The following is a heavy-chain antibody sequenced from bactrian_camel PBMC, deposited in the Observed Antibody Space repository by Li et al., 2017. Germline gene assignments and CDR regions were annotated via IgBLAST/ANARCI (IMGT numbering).Heavy chain of an antibody. CDR3: AAGSISGSSSLWSRRALGSDMWNY. CDR2: IGSDRAT. V-gene: IGHV3S53*01. D-gene: IGHD2*01. J-gene: IGHJ4*01. CDR1: KYATNRVC. Sequence: QAGGSLRLSCPAGKYATNRVCLGWFRQVPGKQREKVALIGSDRATHYSQSVKGRFAISRDNAKNTVYLQMNSLEPEDTAMYYCAAGSISGSSSLWSRRALGSDMWNYWGQGTQVTVS.